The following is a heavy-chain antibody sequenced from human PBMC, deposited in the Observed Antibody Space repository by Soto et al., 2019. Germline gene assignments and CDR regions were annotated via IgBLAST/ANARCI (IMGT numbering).Heavy chain of an antibody. V-gene: IGHV1-69*01. J-gene: IGHJ4*02. Sequence: QVQLVQSGAEVKKPGSSVKVSCKASGGTFSSYAISWVQQAPGQGLEWMGGIIPIFGTANYAQKFQGRVTITADESTSTAYMELSSLRSEDTAVYYCARENLYGGNSVGFDYWGQGTLVTVSS. CDR3: ARENLYGGNSVGFDY. CDR1: GGTFSSYA. D-gene: IGHD4-17*01. CDR2: IIPIFGTA.